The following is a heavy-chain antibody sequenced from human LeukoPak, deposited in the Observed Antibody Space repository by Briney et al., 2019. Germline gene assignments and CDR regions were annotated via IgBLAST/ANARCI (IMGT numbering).Heavy chain of an antibody. CDR2: IYTSGST. D-gene: IGHD2-15*01. Sequence: PSETLSLTCTVSGGSISRYYWSWILQPAGKGLEWIGRIYTSGSTNYNPSLKSRVTISVDTSKNQFSLKLSSVTAADTAVYYCAGAGVVAAIPGIYYYYGMDVWGQGTTVTVSS. CDR1: GGSISRYY. V-gene: IGHV4-4*07. CDR3: AGAGVVAAIPGIYYYYGMDV. J-gene: IGHJ6*02.